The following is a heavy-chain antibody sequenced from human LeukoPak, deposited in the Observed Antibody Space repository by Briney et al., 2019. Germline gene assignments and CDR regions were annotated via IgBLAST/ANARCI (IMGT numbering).Heavy chain of an antibody. CDR1: GYSISSGYY. J-gene: IGHJ4*02. Sequence: SETLSLTCAVSGYSISSGYYWGWIRQPPGKGLECIGSIYHSGSTYYNPSLKSRVTISVDTSKNHFSLKLSSVTAADTAVYFCARDRSAIYYDSSGYYPKDYFDYWGQGTLVTVSS. CDR2: IYHSGST. D-gene: IGHD3-22*01. CDR3: ARDRSAIYYDSSGYYPKDYFDY. V-gene: IGHV4-38-2*02.